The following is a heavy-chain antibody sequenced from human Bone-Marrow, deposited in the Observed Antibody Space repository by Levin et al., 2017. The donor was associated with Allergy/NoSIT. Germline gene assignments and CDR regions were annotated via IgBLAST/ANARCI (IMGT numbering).Heavy chain of an antibody. D-gene: IGHD5-18*01. Sequence: LRLSCIVSGGSISSGSYYWSWIRQPAGKGLEWIGRIYTSGSTNYNPSLKSRVTLSVDTSKNQFSLKLSSVTAADTAVYYCAREIQLWGRTQDWYFDLWGRGTLVTVSS. CDR3: AREIQLWGRTQDWYFDL. V-gene: IGHV4-61*02. J-gene: IGHJ2*01. CDR2: IYTSGST. CDR1: GGSISSGSYY.